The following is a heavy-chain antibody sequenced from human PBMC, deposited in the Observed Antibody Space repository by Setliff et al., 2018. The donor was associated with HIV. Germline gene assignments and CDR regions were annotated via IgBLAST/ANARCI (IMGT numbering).Heavy chain of an antibody. CDR3: ARASWFSSSSGDYYYMDV. CDR1: GGSISNGGYY. CDR2: FSYSGHT. J-gene: IGHJ6*03. D-gene: IGHD6-6*01. Sequence: PSETLSLTCTVSGGSISNGGYYWSWIRQHPGKGLEYIGYFSYSGHTHYNPSLKSRVSISVDASKNQFSLRLSSVTAADTAVYSCARASWFSSSSGDYYYMDVWGKGATVTVSS. V-gene: IGHV4-31*03.